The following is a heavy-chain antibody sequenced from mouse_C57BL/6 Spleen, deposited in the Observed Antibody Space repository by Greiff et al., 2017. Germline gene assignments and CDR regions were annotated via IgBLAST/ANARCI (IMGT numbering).Heavy chain of an antibody. Sequence: VNLVESGAELVKPGASVTISCKASGYTFTDYYINWVKQRPGQGLEWIGKIGPGSGSTYYNEKFKGKATLTADKSSSTAYMQLSSLTSEDSAVYFCARKDYYGSGYFDVWGTGTTVTVSS. V-gene: IGHV1-77*01. CDR3: ARKDYYGSGYFDV. CDR1: GYTFTDYY. J-gene: IGHJ1*03. D-gene: IGHD1-1*01. CDR2: IGPGSGST.